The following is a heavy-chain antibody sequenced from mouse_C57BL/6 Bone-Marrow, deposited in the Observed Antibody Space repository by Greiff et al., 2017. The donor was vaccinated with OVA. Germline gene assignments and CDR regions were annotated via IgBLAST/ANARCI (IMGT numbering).Heavy chain of an antibody. CDR3: TTSYYGSTLYYFDY. V-gene: IGHV14-4*01. CDR1: GFNIKDDY. Sequence: VQLKQSGAELVRPGASVKLSCTASGFNIKDDYMHWVKQRPEQGLEWIGWIDPENGDTEYASKFQGKATITADTSSNTAYLQLSSLTSEDTAVYYCTTSYYGSTLYYFDYWGQGTTLTVSS. D-gene: IGHD1-1*01. CDR2: IDPENGDT. J-gene: IGHJ2*01.